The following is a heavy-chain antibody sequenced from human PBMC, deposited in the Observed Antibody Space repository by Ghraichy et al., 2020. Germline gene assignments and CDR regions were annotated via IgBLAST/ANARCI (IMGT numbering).Heavy chain of an antibody. J-gene: IGHJ3*01. Sequence: GGSLRLSCAASGFTFGNYWMFWVRQAPGKGLEWVANMRHDGSSEYYLDSVKGRFIISRDNARNSLYLEMNSLRAEDTAIYYCARDSNYHSRGIYHDVLAFGGQGTVVTVS. CDR2: MRHDGSSE. CDR3: ARDSNYHSRGIYHDVLAF. D-gene: IGHD3-22*01. V-gene: IGHV3-7*01. CDR1: GFTFGNYW.